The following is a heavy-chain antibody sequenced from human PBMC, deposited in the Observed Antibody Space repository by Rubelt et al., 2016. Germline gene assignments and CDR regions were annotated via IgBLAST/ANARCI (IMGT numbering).Heavy chain of an antibody. D-gene: IGHD6-19*01. J-gene: IGHJ6*02. CDR3: ARATWEGEVAGTRYYYYGMDV. Sequence: QVQLLESGGGLVQPGGSLTLSCAASGFTFSSYAMHWVRQAPGKGLEWVAVISYDGSNKYYADSVKGRFTISRDNSKNTLYLQMNSLRAEDTAGYYCARATWEGEVAGTRYYYYGMDVWGQGTTVTVSS. V-gene: IGHV3-30*04. CDR1: GFTFSSYA. CDR2: ISYDGSNK.